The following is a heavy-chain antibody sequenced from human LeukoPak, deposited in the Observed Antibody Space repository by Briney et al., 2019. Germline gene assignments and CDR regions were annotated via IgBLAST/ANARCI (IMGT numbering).Heavy chain of an antibody. J-gene: IGHJ3*02. D-gene: IGHD5-24*01. CDR1: GGSFSGYY. CDR3: ARATERWLHVKAFDI. Sequence: SETLSLSCAVYGGSFSGYYWSWIRQPPGKGLEWIGEINHSGSTNYNPSLKSRVTISVDTSKNQFSLKLSSVTAADTAVYYCARATERWLHVKAFDIWGQGTMVTVSS. V-gene: IGHV4-34*01. CDR2: INHSGST.